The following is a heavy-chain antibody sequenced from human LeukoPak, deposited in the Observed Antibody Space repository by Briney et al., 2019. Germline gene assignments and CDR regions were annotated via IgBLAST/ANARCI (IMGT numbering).Heavy chain of an antibody. CDR2: ISYDGSNK. CDR1: GFTFSSYA. D-gene: IGHD3-10*01. J-gene: IGHJ3*02. V-gene: IGHV3-30*04. CDR3: ARDLLGSGSYETAFDI. Sequence: GGSLRLSCAASGFTFSSYAMRWVRQAPGKGLEWVAVISYDGSNKYYADSVKGRFTISRDNSKNTLYLQMNSLRAEDTAVYYCARDLLGSGSYETAFDIWGQGTMVTVSS.